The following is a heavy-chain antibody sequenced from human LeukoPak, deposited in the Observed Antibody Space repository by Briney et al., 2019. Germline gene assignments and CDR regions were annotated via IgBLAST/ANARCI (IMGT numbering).Heavy chain of an antibody. CDR2: ISGSGGST. CDR3: AKLGSGYYQGYFQH. CDR1: GFTFSSYA. D-gene: IGHD3-22*01. J-gene: IGHJ1*01. V-gene: IGHV3-23*01. Sequence: PGGSLRLPCAASGFTFSSYAMSWVRQAPGKGLEWVSAISGSGGSTYYADSVKGRFTISRDNSKNTLYLQMNSLRAEDTAVYYCAKLGSGYYQGYFQHWGQGTLVTVSS.